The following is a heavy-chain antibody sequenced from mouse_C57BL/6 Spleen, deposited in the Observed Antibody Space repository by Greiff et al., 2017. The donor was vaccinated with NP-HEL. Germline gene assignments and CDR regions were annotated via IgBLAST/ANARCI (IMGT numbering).Heavy chain of an antibody. CDR3: AREGIYYGNYVGYAMDY. CDR1: GYTFTSYD. D-gene: IGHD2-1*01. Sequence: VQLQQSGPELVKPGASVKLSCKASGYTFTSYDINWVKQRPGQGLEWIGWIYPRDGSTKYNEKFKGKATLTVDTSSSTAYMELHSLTSEDSAVYFCAREGIYYGNYVGYAMDYWGQGTSVTVSS. V-gene: IGHV1-85*01. J-gene: IGHJ4*01. CDR2: IYPRDGST.